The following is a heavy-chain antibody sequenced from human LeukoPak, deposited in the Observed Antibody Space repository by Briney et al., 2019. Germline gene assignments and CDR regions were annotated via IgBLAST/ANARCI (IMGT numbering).Heavy chain of an antibody. D-gene: IGHD3-16*01. Sequence: GGSLRLSCVASGFTFSSYAMSWVRQAPPRGLEWVSSLRGDGETFYADSVKGRFTLSRDDSRNMVYLHLNNLRVEDTAVYYCAKASLVSTADAVLWGQGTVVTVS. V-gene: IGHV3-23*01. CDR3: AKASLVSTADAVL. CDR1: GFTFSSYA. J-gene: IGHJ4*02. CDR2: LRGDGET.